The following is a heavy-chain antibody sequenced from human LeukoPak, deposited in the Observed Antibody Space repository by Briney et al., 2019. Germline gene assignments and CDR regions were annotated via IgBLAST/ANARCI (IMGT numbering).Heavy chain of an antibody. CDR1: GLTVSSNY. D-gene: IGHD3-10*01. J-gene: IGHJ6*02. V-gene: IGHV3-53*01. CDR2: IYSGGTT. CDR3: ARDLRSYAMAI. Sequence: GGSLRLSCAASGLTVSSNYLTWVRQAPGKGLEWVSSIYSGGTTHYADSVKGRFTISRDHSKSTVYLQMNSLRDEDTAVYYCARDLRSYAMAIWGQGITVTVSS.